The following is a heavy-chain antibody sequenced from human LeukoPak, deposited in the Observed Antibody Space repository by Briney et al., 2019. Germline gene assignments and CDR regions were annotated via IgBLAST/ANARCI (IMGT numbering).Heavy chain of an antibody. V-gene: IGHV5-51*01. CDR3: VRQRGSSETINHFDP. J-gene: IGHJ5*02. CDR1: GYSFTTYW. CDR2: IYPDDSDS. D-gene: IGHD4-17*01. Sequence: GESLKISCETSGYSFTTYWIGWVRQMPGTGMDWVGAIYPDDSDSRYSPSFQGQVVISADRSIRTAYLQWNSLKTSDTAMYYCVRQRGSSETINHFDPWGQGTLVTVSS.